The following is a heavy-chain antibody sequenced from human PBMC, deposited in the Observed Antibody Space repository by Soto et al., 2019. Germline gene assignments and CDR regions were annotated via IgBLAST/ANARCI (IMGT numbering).Heavy chain of an antibody. CDR1: GGTFSRYA. Sequence: QVQLVQSGAEVRQPASSVKVSCKTSGGTFSRYAISWVRQAPGQGLEWMGGIVPIVDTSTYAQKFQGRVTITAYESTSTVYMELSSLRSDDTAVYYCVRVVAIPGYPDNWGQGTLVTVSS. CDR2: IVPIVDTS. J-gene: IGHJ4*02. V-gene: IGHV1-69*12. CDR3: VRVVAIPGYPDN. D-gene: IGHD5-12*01.